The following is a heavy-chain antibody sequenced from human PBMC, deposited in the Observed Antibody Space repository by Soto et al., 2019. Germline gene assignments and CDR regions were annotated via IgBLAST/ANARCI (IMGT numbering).Heavy chain of an antibody. CDR2: IGTAGDT. V-gene: IGHV3-13*01. CDR3: ARGGYGSDYYYMDV. CDR1: GFTFSSYD. Sequence: GGSLRLSCAASGFTFSSYDMHWVRQATGKGLEWVSAIGTAGDTYYPGSVKGRFTISRENAKNSLYLQMNSLRAGDTAVYYCARGGYGSDYYYMDVWGKGTTVTVSS. J-gene: IGHJ6*03. D-gene: IGHD3-10*01.